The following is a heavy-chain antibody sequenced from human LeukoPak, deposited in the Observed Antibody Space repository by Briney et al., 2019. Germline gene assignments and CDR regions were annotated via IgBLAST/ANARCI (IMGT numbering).Heavy chain of an antibody. Sequence: GGSLRLSCAASGFTFSSYSMNWVRQAPGKGLEWVSYISSSGSTIYYADSVKGRFTISRDNAKNSLYLQMNSLRAEDTAVYYCARDNIPHIRFLEWLDAFDIWGQGTMVTVSS. CDR1: GFTFSSYS. D-gene: IGHD3-3*01. CDR3: ARDNIPHIRFLEWLDAFDI. CDR2: ISSSGSTI. J-gene: IGHJ3*02. V-gene: IGHV3-48*04.